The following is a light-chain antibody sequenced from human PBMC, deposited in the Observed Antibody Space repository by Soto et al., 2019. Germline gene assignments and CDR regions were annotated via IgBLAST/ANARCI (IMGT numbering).Light chain of an antibody. Sequence: QSVLTQPPSASGSPGQSVTISCAGTINDVGGYNYVSWYQQHPGKVPQLMIYQVTKRPSGVPDRFSASKSDTTASLTISGLQAEDEGDYYCMSYAGGNRFVFGNGTKVTAL. CDR1: INDVGGYNY. V-gene: IGLV2-8*01. J-gene: IGLJ1*01. CDR2: QVT. CDR3: MSYAGGNRFV.